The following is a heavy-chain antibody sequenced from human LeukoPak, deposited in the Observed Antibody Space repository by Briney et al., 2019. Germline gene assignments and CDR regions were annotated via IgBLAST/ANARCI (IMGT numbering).Heavy chain of an antibody. CDR3: ARHLHLNYENISPRSLAP. V-gene: IGHV4-59*08. CDR1: GGSISSYC. CDR2: IYYNGST. D-gene: IGHD3-22*01. J-gene: IGHJ5*02. Sequence: PSETLSLTFTVSGGSISSYCWSWIRQPPGKGLEWIGYIYYNGSTNYNPSLKSRVTILVDTSRTQFSLKVTSVTAADTAVYYCARHLHLNYENISPRSLAPWGQGALVTVSS.